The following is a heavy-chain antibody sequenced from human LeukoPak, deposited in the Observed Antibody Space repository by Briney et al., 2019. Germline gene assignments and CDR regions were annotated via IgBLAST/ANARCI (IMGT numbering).Heavy chain of an antibody. D-gene: IGHD2-21*01. J-gene: IGHJ4*02. Sequence: ASGKVSCKASGYTFTSYGISWVRQAPGQGLEWMGWISPYNGNTNYAPKLQGTLTMTTDTSTSTAYMELRSVRADDTAVYYCARDRQCGYWGQGTLVTVSS. V-gene: IGHV1-18*01. CDR3: ARDRQCGY. CDR1: GYTFTSYG. CDR2: ISPYNGNT.